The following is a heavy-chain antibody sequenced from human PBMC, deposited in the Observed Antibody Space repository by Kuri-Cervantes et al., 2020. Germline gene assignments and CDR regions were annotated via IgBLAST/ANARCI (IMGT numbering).Heavy chain of an antibody. J-gene: IGHJ3*02. V-gene: IGHV3-30*02. CDR1: GFTFSSYG. CDR3: AVLWFGSGGDAFDI. CDR2: IWYDGSNK. Sequence: GESLKISCAASGFTFSSYGMHWVRQAPGKGLEWVAVIWYDGSNKYYADSVKGRFTISRDNSKNTLYLQMNSLRAEDTAVYYCAVLWFGSGGDAFDIWGQGTMVTVSS. D-gene: IGHD3-10*01.